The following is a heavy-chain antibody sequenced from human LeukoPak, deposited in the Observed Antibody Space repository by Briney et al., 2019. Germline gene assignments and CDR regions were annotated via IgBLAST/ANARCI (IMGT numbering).Heavy chain of an antibody. CDR2: INPNSGGT. V-gene: IGHV1-2*02. J-gene: IGHJ5*02. CDR3: ARESRYGSGSYWFDP. Sequence: ASVKVSCKASGYTFTGYYMHWVRQAPGQGLEWMGWINPNSGGTNYAQKFQGRVTMTRDTSISTAYMELSRLRSDDTAVYDCARESRYGSGSYWFDPWGQGTLVTVSS. D-gene: IGHD3-10*01. CDR1: GYTFTGYY.